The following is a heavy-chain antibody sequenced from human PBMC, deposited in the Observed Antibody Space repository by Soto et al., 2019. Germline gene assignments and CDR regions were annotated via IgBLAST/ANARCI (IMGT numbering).Heavy chain of an antibody. J-gene: IGHJ4*02. D-gene: IGHD3-22*01. CDR2: IVVGSGNT. V-gene: IGHV1-58*01. Sequence: ASVKVSCKASGFTFTSSAVQWVRQARGQRLEWIGWIVVGSGNTNYAQKSQERVTITRDMSTSTAYMELSSLRSEDTAVYYCAAYTYYYDSSGSPPFDYWGQGTLVTVSS. CDR1: GFTFTSSA. CDR3: AAYTYYYDSSGSPPFDY.